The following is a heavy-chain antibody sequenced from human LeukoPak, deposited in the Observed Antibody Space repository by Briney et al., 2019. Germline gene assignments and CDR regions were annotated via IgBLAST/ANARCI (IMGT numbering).Heavy chain of an antibody. V-gene: IGHV3-30-3*01. Sequence: PGGSLRLSCAASGFTFSSYAMHWVRQAPGKGLEWVAVISYDGSNKYYADSVKGRFTISRDNSKNTLYLQMNSLRAEDTAVYYCARPLDYGDYLGFDYWGQGTLVTVSS. CDR2: ISYDGSNK. D-gene: IGHD4-17*01. CDR1: GFTFSSYA. J-gene: IGHJ4*02. CDR3: ARPLDYGDYLGFDY.